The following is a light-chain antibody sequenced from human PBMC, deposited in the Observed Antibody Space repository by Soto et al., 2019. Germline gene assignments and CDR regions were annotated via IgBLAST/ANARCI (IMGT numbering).Light chain of an antibody. CDR2: SAS. J-gene: IGKJ5*01. CDR1: QRINIY. Sequence: DIMLTQSRSSLSASVGDRVTITCRASQRINIYLNWYRQKPGKAPELLIYSASNLQSGVPSRFSGSGSGTDFTLTISGLQSEDFATYYCQQSFSTPTFGQGTRLEIK. V-gene: IGKV1-39*01. CDR3: QQSFSTPT.